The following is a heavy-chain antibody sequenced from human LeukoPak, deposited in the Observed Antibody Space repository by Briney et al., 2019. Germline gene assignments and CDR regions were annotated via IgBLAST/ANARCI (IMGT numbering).Heavy chain of an antibody. J-gene: IGHJ4*02. Sequence: GESRKISCKGSGYRFASYWIGWVRQMPGKGLEWMGIIYPGDSDTRYSPSFQGQVTISADKSINTAYLQWSSLKASDTAIYYCARRGEAMDPFDYWGQGTLVTVSS. CDR2: IYPGDSDT. D-gene: IGHD5-18*01. V-gene: IGHV5-51*01. CDR1: GYRFASYW. CDR3: ARRGEAMDPFDY.